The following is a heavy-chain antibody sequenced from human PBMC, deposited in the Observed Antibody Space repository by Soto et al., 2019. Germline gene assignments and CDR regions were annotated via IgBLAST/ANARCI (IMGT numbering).Heavy chain of an antibody. D-gene: IGHD2-15*01. CDR3: ARVSVVTWDWYFDL. V-gene: IGHV3-53*02. J-gene: IGHJ2*01. CDR1: GFTVSSNY. Sequence: EVQLVETGGGLIQPGGSLRLSCAASGFTVSSNYMSWVRQAPGKGLEWVSVIYSGGSTYYADSVKGRFTISRDNSKNTVYLQMNSLRAEDTAVYYCARVSVVTWDWYFDLWGRGTLVTVSS. CDR2: IYSGGST.